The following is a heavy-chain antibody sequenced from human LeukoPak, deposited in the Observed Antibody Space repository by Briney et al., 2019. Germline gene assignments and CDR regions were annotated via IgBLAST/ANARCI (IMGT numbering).Heavy chain of an antibody. D-gene: IGHD3-10*01. V-gene: IGHV3-49*03. CDR1: GYTFGDYA. J-gene: IGHJ4*02. CDR3: SRDLAITMIRGGVDY. Sequence: GSLRLSCTASGYTFGDYAMSWFRQAPGKGLEWVSFIRSKAYGGTTQYAASVKGRFTISRDDSKSIAYLQMDSLKTEDTAVYYCSRDLAITMIRGGVDYWGQGTLVTVSS. CDR2: IRSKAYGGTT.